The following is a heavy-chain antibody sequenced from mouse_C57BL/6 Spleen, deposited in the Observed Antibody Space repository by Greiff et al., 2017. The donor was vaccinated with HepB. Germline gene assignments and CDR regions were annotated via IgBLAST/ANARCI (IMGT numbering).Heavy chain of an antibody. V-gene: IGHV1-55*01. J-gene: IGHJ3*01. CDR3: ARSVYYGSSPAWFAY. D-gene: IGHD1-1*01. CDR2: IYPGSGST. CDR1: GYTFTSYW. Sequence: QVQLQQPGAELVKPGASVKMSCKASGYTFTSYWITWVKQRPGQGLEWIGDIYPGSGSTNYNEKFKSKATLTVDTSSSTAYMQLSSLTSEDSAVYYCARSVYYGSSPAWFAYWGQVTLVTVSA.